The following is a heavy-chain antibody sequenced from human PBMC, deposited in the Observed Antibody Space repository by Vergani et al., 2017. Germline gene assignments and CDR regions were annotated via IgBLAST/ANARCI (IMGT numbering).Heavy chain of an antibody. CDR3: ARSSNWGSTGFDY. D-gene: IGHD7-27*01. J-gene: IGHJ4*02. V-gene: IGHV2-70*04. CDR1: GFSLSTSGMR. Sequence: KESGPALVKPTQTLTLTCTFSGFSLSTSGMRVSWIRQPPGKALEWLARIDWDDDKFYSTSLKTRLTISKDTSKNQVVLTMTNMDPVDTATYYCARSSNWGSTGFDYWGQGTLVIVSS. CDR2: IDWDDDK.